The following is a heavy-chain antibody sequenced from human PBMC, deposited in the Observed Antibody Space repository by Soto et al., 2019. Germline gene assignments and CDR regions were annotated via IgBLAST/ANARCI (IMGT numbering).Heavy chain of an antibody. CDR1: GYTFTGYY. CDR3: ARDFFAGARSGLFLDAFDI. V-gene: IGHV1-46*01. D-gene: IGHD5-12*01. J-gene: IGHJ3*02. Sequence: ASVKVSCKASGYTFTGYYMHWVRQAPGQGLEWMGIINPSGGSTSYAQKFQGRVTMTRDTSTSTVYMELSSLRSEDTAVYYCARDFFAGARSGLFLDAFDIWGQGTMVTVSS. CDR2: INPSGGST.